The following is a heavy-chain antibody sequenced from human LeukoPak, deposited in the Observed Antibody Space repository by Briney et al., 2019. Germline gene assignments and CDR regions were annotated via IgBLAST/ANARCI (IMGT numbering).Heavy chain of an antibody. D-gene: IGHD5-24*01. Sequence: AETLSLTCAVHGGSFSGYYWSWIRQPPGKGLEWIGEINHSGSTNYNPSLKSRVTISVDTSKNQFSLKLSSVTAADTAVYYCATGARWSRMATIDYWGQGTQVTVSS. CDR3: ATGARWSRMATIDY. CDR1: GGSFSGYY. V-gene: IGHV4-34*01. CDR2: INHSGST. J-gene: IGHJ4*02.